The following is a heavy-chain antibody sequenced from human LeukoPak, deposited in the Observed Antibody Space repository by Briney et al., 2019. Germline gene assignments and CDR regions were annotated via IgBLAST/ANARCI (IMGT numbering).Heavy chain of an antibody. CDR3: ARAAEYSSGWYLFDY. CDR2: IYTSGGT. V-gene: IGHV4-4*07. D-gene: IGHD6-19*01. J-gene: IGHJ4*02. Sequence: SETLSLTCTVSGGSISDYYWTWIRQPAGKGLEWIGRIYTSGGTNYNPSLKSRVTMSVDTSKNQSSLKLSSVTAADTAMYYCARAAEYSSGWYLFDYWGQGILVTVSA. CDR1: GGSISDYY.